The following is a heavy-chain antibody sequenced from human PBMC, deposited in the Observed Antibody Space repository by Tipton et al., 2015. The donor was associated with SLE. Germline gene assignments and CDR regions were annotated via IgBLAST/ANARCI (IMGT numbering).Heavy chain of an antibody. V-gene: IGHV3-30*04. D-gene: IGHD6-13*01. CDR3: ARDLTLQQLDY. CDR2: ISYDGSNK. Sequence: SLRLSCSASRFTFSSYSMHWVRQAPGKGLEWVAVISYDGSNKYYADSVKGRFTISRDNSKNTLYLQMNSLRADDTAVYYCARDLTLQQLDYWGQGTLVTVSS. CDR1: RFTFSSYS. J-gene: IGHJ4*02.